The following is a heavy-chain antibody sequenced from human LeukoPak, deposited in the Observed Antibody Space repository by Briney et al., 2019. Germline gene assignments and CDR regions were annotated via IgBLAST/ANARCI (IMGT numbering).Heavy chain of an antibody. J-gene: IGHJ4*02. D-gene: IGHD3-22*01. CDR3: ARLKSYYDSSGYIVGLDY. V-gene: IGHV3-7*01. CDR2: IKQDGSEK. CDR1: GFTFSSYW. Sequence: PGGSLRLSCAASGFTFSSYWMSCVRQAPGKGLEWVANIKQDGSEKYYVDSVKGRFTISRDNAKNSLYLQMNSLRAEDTAVYYCARLKSYYDSSGYIVGLDYWGQGTLVTVSS.